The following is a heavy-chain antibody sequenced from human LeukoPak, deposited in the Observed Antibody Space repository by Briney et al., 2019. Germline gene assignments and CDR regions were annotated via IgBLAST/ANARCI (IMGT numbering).Heavy chain of an antibody. Sequence: SETLSLTCTVSGGPVRTTRYYWAWIRQSPGKGLEWIGSISYFGSAYYRPSLQSRATISMDSSKTQISLTLSSVTATDTALYYCATHDEGSFFESWGQGALDTVS. J-gene: IGHJ4*02. CDR1: GGPVRTTRYY. CDR2: ISYFGSA. D-gene: IGHD3-3*02. V-gene: IGHV4-39*01. CDR3: ATHDEGSFFES.